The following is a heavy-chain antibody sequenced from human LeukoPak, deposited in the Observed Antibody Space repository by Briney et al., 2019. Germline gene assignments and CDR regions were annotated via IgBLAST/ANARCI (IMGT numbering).Heavy chain of an antibody. J-gene: IGHJ4*02. CDR3: ARGAKVLSDYFDY. D-gene: IGHD1-1*01. Sequence: ASVKVSCKDSGYTFTGYYMHWVRQAPGQGLEWMGRINPNSGGTNYAQKFQGRVTMTRDTSISTAYMELSRLRSDDTAVYYCARGAKVLSDYFDYWGQGTLVTVSS. CDR2: INPNSGGT. V-gene: IGHV1-2*06. CDR1: GYTFTGYY.